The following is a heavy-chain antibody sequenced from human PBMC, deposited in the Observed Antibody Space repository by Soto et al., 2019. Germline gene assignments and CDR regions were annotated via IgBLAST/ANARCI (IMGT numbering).Heavy chain of an antibody. D-gene: IGHD1-7*01. CDR1: GGSISSGGYY. CDR3: ARERRTGTNRGFDY. Sequence: SETLSLTCTVSGGSISSGGYYWSWIRQHPGKGLEWIGYIYYSGSTYYNPSLKSRVTISVDTSKNQFSLKLSSVTAADTAVYYCARERRTGTNRGFDYWGQGTLVTVSS. J-gene: IGHJ4*02. CDR2: IYYSGST. V-gene: IGHV4-31*03.